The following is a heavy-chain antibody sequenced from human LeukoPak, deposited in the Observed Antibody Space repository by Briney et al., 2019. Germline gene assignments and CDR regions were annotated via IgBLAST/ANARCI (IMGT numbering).Heavy chain of an antibody. J-gene: IGHJ4*02. D-gene: IGHD4-17*01. V-gene: IGHV4-59*01. CDR1: GGSISSYY. Sequence: SQTLSLTCTVSGGSISSYYWSWIRQPPGKGLEWIGYIYYSGSTNYNPSLKSRVTISVDTSKNQFSLKLSSVTAADTAVYYCARGGAYFDYWGQGTLVTVSS. CDR3: ARGGAYFDY. CDR2: IYYSGST.